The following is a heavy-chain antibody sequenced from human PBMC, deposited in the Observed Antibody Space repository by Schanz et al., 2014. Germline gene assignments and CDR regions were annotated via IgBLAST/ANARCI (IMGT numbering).Heavy chain of an antibody. CDR2: INLSGGST. V-gene: IGHV1-46*01. Sequence: QVQLVQSGAEVKKPGASVKVSCKASGYSFTGYYMHWVRQAPGQGLEWMGIINLSGGSTNNAQKFQGRLTMTRDTSTSTVYMELSSLRSDDTAVYYCARGGGPEDVFDIWGQGTILTVSS. CDR3: ARGGGPEDVFDI. D-gene: IGHD5-12*01. CDR1: GYSFTGYY. J-gene: IGHJ3*02.